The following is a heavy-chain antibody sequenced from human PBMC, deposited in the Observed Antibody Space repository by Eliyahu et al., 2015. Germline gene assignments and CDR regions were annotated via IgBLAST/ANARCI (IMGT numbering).Heavy chain of an antibody. CDR3: TRGSSDYVS. V-gene: IGHV3-7*04. CDR1: GFTFSSFW. D-gene: IGHD5-12*01. Sequence: EVQLVESGGGLVQPGGSXRLSCAASGFTFSSFWMTWVRQAXGKGLEWVADINQDGSEXHYVDSVKGRFTISIDNAKNSLYLQMSSLRVEDTAVYFCTRGSSDYVSWGQGTLVTVSS. CDR2: INQDGSEX. J-gene: IGHJ5*02.